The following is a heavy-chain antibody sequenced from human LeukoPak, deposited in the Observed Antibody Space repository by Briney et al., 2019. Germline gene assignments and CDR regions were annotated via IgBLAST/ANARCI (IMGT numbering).Heavy chain of an antibody. Sequence: GGSLRLSCAASGFTFSDYYMSWIRQAPGKGLEWVSYISSSGSTIYYADSVKGRFTISRDNAKNSLYLQMNSLRAEDTVVYYCARGGSGYYYVSNAFDIWGQGTMVTVSS. CDR2: ISSSGSTI. CDR1: GFTFSDYY. D-gene: IGHD3-22*01. CDR3: ARGGSGYYYVSNAFDI. J-gene: IGHJ3*02. V-gene: IGHV3-11*04.